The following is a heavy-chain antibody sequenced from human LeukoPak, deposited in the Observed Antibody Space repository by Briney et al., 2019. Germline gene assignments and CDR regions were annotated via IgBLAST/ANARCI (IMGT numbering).Heavy chain of an antibody. CDR2: VSASGGST. D-gene: IGHD1-1*01. CDR1: GFTFSNYA. CDR3: WKDTFRGGGLDY. Sequence: PGGSLRLSCAASGFTFSNYAMSWVRQAPGKGLEWVSAVSASGGSTYYADSVKGRFTISRDNSKNTLYLQMNSLIAEDTAVYYRWKDTFRGGGLDYWGQGTLVTVSS. J-gene: IGHJ4*02. V-gene: IGHV3-23*01.